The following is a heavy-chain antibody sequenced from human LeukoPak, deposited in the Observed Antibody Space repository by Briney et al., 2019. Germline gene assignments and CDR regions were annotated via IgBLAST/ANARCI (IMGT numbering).Heavy chain of an antibody. J-gene: IGHJ3*02. CDR1: GFMFSSYA. CDR2: ISGSGGST. CDR3: AKVRPDDAFDI. V-gene: IGHV3-23*01. Sequence: GRSLRLSCSASGFMFSSYAFHWVRQAPGKGLEWVSAISGSGGSTYYADSVKGRFTISRDNSKNTLYLQMNSLRAEDTAVYYCAKVRPDDAFDIWGQGTMVTVSS. D-gene: IGHD6-6*01.